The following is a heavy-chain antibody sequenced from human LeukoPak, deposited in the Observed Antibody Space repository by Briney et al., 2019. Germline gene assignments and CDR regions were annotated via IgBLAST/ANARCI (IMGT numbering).Heavy chain of an antibody. CDR3: ARIRPVTTGLKGYYFDY. Sequence: ASVKVSCKTSGYTFSSYEINWVRQAPGRGLEWVGWMNPKTGKTAYARNLQGRVTITRDTSISTAEMDLSGLGSEDTAVYYCARIRPVTTGLKGYYFDYWGQGTLVTVSS. J-gene: IGHJ4*02. CDR2: MNPKTGKT. V-gene: IGHV1-8*01. D-gene: IGHD1-1*01. CDR1: GYTFSSYE.